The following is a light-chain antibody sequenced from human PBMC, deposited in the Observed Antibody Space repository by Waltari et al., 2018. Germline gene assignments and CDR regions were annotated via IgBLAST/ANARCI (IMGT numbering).Light chain of an antibody. CDR1: SLSNYY. CDR2: GKN. V-gene: IGLV3-19*01. CDR3: GVRANSGDHVSV. Sequence: SSELTQDPAVSVALGQTVRLTCQGDSLSNYYASWYQQKPGQAPVLVAYGKNSRPEGIPDRFSGSGSGNTAAWTLTGAQAEDEAVDYCGVRANSGDHVSVFGGGTKVTVL. J-gene: IGLJ3*02.